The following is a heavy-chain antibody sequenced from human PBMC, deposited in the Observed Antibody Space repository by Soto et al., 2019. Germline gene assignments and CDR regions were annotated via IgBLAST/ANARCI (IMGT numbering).Heavy chain of an antibody. D-gene: IGHD3-9*01. V-gene: IGHV3-72*01. CDR2: IRNKANSYTA. Sequence: GGSLRLSCAASGFSFSDHYMDWVRQASWKGLEWVGRIRNKANSYTAEYAASVKGRFTVSRDDSKNSLYLEMNSLKIEDTALYYCVTAGTGFQLDYWAQGTLVTVSS. CDR1: GFSFSDHY. CDR3: VTAGTGFQLDY. J-gene: IGHJ4*02.